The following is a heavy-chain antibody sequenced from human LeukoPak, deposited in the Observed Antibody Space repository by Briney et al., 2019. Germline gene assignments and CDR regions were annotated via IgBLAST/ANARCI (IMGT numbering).Heavy chain of an antibody. CDR3: TTGTFYSGSGAYLNYFDP. CDR1: GGTFSSYA. Sequence: ASVKVSCKASGGTFSSYAISWVRQAPGGELEWMGGFNPEYRETTYIQRFQDRVTMTEDISTDTAYMELSSLRSEDTAVYYCTTGTFYSGSGAYLNYFDPWGQGTLVTVSS. J-gene: IGHJ5*02. D-gene: IGHD3-22*01. CDR2: FNPEYRET. V-gene: IGHV1-24*01.